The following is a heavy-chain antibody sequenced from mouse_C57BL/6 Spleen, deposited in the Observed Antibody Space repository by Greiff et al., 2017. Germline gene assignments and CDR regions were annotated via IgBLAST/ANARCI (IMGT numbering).Heavy chain of an antibody. CDR2: IYPSDGST. Sequence: QVQLQQSGPELVKPGASVKLSCKASGYTFTSYDINWVKQRPGQGLEWIGWIYPSDGSTKYNEKFKGKATLTVDTSSSTAYMELHSLRSEDSAVYFCANRYDYDEEAADPLAYWGQGTLVTVSA. CDR1: GYTFTSYD. D-gene: IGHD2-4*01. CDR3: ANRYDYDEEAADPLAY. V-gene: IGHV1-85*01. J-gene: IGHJ3*01.